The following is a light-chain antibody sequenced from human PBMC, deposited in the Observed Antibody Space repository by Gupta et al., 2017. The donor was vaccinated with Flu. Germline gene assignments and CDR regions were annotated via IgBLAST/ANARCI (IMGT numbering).Light chain of an antibody. CDR3: QVWDGSSDHPYLV. V-gene: IGLV3-21*02. CDR1: NIGSKS. Sequence: SSVLIQPPSVSVAPGQTARITCGGNNIGSKSVHWYQQKPGQAPVLVVYDDSDRPSGIPERFSGSNSENTATLTINRVEAGDEADYYCQVWDGSSDHPYLVFGGGTKLTVL. J-gene: IGLJ3*02. CDR2: DDS.